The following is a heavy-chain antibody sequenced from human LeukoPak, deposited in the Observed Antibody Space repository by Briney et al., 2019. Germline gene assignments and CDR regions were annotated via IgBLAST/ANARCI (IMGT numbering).Heavy chain of an antibody. Sequence: GGSLRLSCAASGFTFSSYAMSWVRQAPGKGLGWVSYISSSGSTIYYADSVKGRFTISRDNAKNSLYLQMNSLRAEDTAVYYCAKIRWQADYWGQGTLVTVSS. V-gene: IGHV3-48*04. CDR1: GFTFSSYA. J-gene: IGHJ4*02. D-gene: IGHD4-23*01. CDR2: ISSSGSTI. CDR3: AKIRWQADY.